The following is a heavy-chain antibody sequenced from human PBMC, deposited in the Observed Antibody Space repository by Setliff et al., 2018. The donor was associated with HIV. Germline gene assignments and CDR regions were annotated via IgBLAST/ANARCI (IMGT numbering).Heavy chain of an antibody. D-gene: IGHD3-10*01. CDR3: AEGRFGANDAFDI. V-gene: IGHV2-5*02. CDR1: GGSISSHYWS. CDR2: IYWDDDK. J-gene: IGHJ3*02. Sequence: TLSLTCTVSGGSISSHYWSWIRQPPGKALEWLALIYWDDDKRYSPSLKTRLTITRDTSKNQVVLTMTNVDSVDTATYYCAEGRFGANDAFDIWGQGTMVTVSS.